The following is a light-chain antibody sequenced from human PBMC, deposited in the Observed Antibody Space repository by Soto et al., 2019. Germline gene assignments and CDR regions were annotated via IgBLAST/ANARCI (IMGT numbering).Light chain of an antibody. Sequence: QSVLTQPASVSGSPGQSITISCTGTSSDVGGYNYVSWYQQHPGKAPKRIIFEVSNRPSGVFNRFSGSKSGNTASLTISGLQAEDEADYYCNSYTSSSTHYVFGTGTKVTVL. J-gene: IGLJ1*01. V-gene: IGLV2-14*01. CDR2: EVS. CDR1: SSDVGGYNY. CDR3: NSYTSSSTHYV.